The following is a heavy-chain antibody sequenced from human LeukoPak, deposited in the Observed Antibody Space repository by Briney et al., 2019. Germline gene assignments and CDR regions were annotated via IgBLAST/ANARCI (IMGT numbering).Heavy chain of an antibody. D-gene: IGHD2-8*01. CDR2: INPNSSGT. CDR3: ARVSMVYANFDY. Sequence: ASVKVSCKASGYTFTGYYMHWVRQAPGQGLEWMGWINPNSSGTNYAQRFQGRVTMTRDTSISTAYMELSRLRSDDTAVYYCARVSMVYANFDYWGQGTLVTVSS. CDR1: GYTFTGYY. J-gene: IGHJ4*02. V-gene: IGHV1-2*02.